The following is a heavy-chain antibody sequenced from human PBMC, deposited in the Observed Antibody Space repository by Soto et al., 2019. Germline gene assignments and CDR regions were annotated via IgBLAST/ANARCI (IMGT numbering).Heavy chain of an antibody. CDR2: ISGGGGST. J-gene: IGHJ5*02. CDR3: AKDVGSGWTRNWFDP. CDR1: EFTFSSYA. D-gene: IGHD6-19*01. Sequence: EVQLLESGGGLVQPGGSLRLSCAASEFTFSSYAMSWVRQAPGKGLEWVSAISGGGGSTYYADSVKGRFTISRDNSKNTLYLQMNSLRAEDTAVYYCAKDVGSGWTRNWFDPWGQGTLVTVSS. V-gene: IGHV3-23*01.